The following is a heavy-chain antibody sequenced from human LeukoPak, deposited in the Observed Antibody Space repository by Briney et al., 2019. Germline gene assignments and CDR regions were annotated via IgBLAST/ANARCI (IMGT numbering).Heavy chain of an antibody. CDR1: GYTFTGYY. Sequence: ASVKVSCKASGYTFTGYYMHWVRQAPGQGLEWMGWINPNSGGTNYAQKFQGWVTMTRDTSISTAYMELSRLRSDDTAVYYCARDWGGGDCYFDYWGQGTLVTVSS. V-gene: IGHV1-2*04. CDR3: ARDWGGGDCYFDY. D-gene: IGHD2-21*02. J-gene: IGHJ4*02. CDR2: INPNSGGT.